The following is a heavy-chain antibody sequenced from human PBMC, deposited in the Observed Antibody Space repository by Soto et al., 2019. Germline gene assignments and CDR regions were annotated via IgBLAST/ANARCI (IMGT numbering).Heavy chain of an antibody. J-gene: IGHJ6*02. CDR2: IIPIFGTA. Sequence: QVQLVQSGAEAKKPGSSVKVSCKASGGTFSSSAISWVRQAPGHGLEWMGGIIPIFGTANYAQKFQGRVTITADESTSTAYMELRSLRSEDTAVYYCARHVPAAGYYYGMDVWGQGTTVTVSS. V-gene: IGHV1-69*12. D-gene: IGHD2-2*01. CDR1: GGTFSSSA. CDR3: ARHVPAAGYYYGMDV.